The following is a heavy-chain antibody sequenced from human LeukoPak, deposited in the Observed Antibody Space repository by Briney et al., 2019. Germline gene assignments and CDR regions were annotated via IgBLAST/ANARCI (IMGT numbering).Heavy chain of an antibody. D-gene: IGHD4-17*01. CDR1: GGSISSYY. V-gene: IGHV4-4*07. J-gene: IGHJ3*02. CDR3: ARGRGLRGRPKAFDI. Sequence: PSETLSLTCTVSGGSISSYYWSWIRQPAGKGLEWIGRIYTSGSTNYNPSLKSRVTMSVDTSKNQFSLKLSSVTAADTAVYYCARGRGLRGRPKAFDIWGQGTMVTVSS. CDR2: IYTSGST.